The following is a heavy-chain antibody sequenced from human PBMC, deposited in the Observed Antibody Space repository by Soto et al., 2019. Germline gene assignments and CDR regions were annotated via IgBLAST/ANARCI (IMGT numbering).Heavy chain of an antibody. D-gene: IGHD5-12*01. Sequence: SETLSLTCAVYGGSFSGYYWNWIRPAPGKGLEWIGEIDHSGSTKYNPSLKSRVTISVDTSKNQFSLNVSSVTAADTAVYYCARDLGLRSAGDLYYYYMDVWGKGTTVTVSS. CDR2: IDHSGST. J-gene: IGHJ6*03. V-gene: IGHV4-34*01. CDR3: ARDLGLRSAGDLYYYYMDV. CDR1: GGSFSGYY.